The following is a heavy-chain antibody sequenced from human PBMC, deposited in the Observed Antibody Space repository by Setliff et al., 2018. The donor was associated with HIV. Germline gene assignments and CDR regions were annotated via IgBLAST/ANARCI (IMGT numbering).Heavy chain of an antibody. Sequence: ASVKVSCKASGYTFSDYFIHWVRQAPGQGLEWMGWIHPNRGGTNYAQKFQGRVTMTRDTSITTAYMELSRLSSEDTAVYYCARGVGSSWFDSWGQGTLVTVSS. D-gene: IGHD1-26*01. CDR3: ARGVGSSWFDS. CDR1: GYTFSDYF. CDR2: IHPNRGGT. V-gene: IGHV1-2*02. J-gene: IGHJ5*01.